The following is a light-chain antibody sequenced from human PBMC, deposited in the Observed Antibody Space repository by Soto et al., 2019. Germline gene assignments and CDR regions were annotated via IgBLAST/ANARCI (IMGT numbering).Light chain of an antibody. CDR3: SSYASSSTGV. V-gene: IGLV2-14*03. CDR1: SSDIGGYKY. Sequence: QSALTQPASVSGSPGQSITISCTGTSSDIGGYKYVSWYQQHPGKVPKLVIYDVTNRPSGVSNRFSGSKSGNTASLTISGLQAEDEADDYCSSYASSSTGVFGGGTKVTVL. J-gene: IGLJ3*02. CDR2: DVT.